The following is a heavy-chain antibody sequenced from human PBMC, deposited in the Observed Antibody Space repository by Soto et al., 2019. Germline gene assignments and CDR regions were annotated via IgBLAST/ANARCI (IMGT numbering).Heavy chain of an antibody. Sequence: QVQLVQSGAEVKKPGASVKVSCKASGYTFTSYAISWVRQAPGQGLEWMGWISAYNGKTNYAQKLQGRVTMTPDTPTTTAYVELRSLRSDDTAVYYCARPGPPAGYWGQGTLVTVSS. V-gene: IGHV1-18*01. CDR1: GYTFTSYA. CDR2: ISAYNGKT. CDR3: ARPGPPAGY. J-gene: IGHJ4*02.